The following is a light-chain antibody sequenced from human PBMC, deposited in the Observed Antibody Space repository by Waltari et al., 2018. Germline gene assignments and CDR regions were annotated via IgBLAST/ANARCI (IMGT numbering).Light chain of an antibody. CDR2: GAS. J-gene: IGKJ1*01. CDR3: QQYGSSPLWT. CDR1: QSVSSSY. V-gene: IGKV3-20*01. Sequence: EIVLTQSPGTLSLSPGERATLSCRASQSVSSSYLAWYQQKPGQPPRLLIYGASSRAIGIPDRFSGSGSGTDFTLTISRLEPEDFAVYYCQQYGSSPLWTFGQGTKVEIK.